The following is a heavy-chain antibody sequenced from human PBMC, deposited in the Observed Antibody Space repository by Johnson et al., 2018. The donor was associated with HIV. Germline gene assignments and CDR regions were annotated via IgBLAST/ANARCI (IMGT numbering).Heavy chain of an antibody. V-gene: IGHV3-20*04. CDR2: INWNGDST. Sequence: VQLVESGGGVVQPGGSLRVSCAASGFTFDDYGMNWVRQAPGKGLEWVSGINWNGDSTGYADSVKGRFTISRDNAKNSLYLQMNSLRAEDTAVYYCARGVKQQLSVVDAFDIWGQGTMVTVSS. CDR1: GFTFDDYG. D-gene: IGHD6-13*01. J-gene: IGHJ3*02. CDR3: ARGVKQQLSVVDAFDI.